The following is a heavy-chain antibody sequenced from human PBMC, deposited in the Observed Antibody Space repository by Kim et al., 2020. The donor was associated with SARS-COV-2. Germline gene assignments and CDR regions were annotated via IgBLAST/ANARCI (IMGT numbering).Heavy chain of an antibody. J-gene: IGHJ4*02. CDR2: T. V-gene: IGHV3-74*01. D-gene: IGHD2-8*02. CDR3: VRDYWWAVDY. Sequence: TRDAASVKGRFTISRDNAKNTLYLQMDSMRVEDTALYYGVRDYWWAVDYWGQGIQVTVSS.